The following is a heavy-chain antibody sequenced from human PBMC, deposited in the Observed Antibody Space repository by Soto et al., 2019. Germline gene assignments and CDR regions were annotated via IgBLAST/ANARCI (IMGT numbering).Heavy chain of an antibody. J-gene: IGHJ6*02. V-gene: IGHV1-18*04. CDR1: GYTFTSYG. CDR3: ARGPPWYSSSWYGRNYYYGMDV. D-gene: IGHD6-13*01. Sequence: QVQLVQSGAEVKKPGASVKVSCKASGYTFTSYGISWVRQAPGQGLEWMGWISAYNGNTNYAQKLQGRVTMTTDTSPRTAYMEQRSLSSDNTAVYYCARGPPWYSSSWYGRNYYYGMDVWGQGTTVTVSS. CDR2: ISAYNGNT.